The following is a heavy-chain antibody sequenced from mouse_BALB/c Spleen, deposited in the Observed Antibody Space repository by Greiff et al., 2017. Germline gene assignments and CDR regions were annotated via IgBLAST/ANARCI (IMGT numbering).Heavy chain of an antibody. CDR2: ISSGGST. CDR3: AKETSYRYDGY. D-gene: IGHD2-14*01. Sequence: EVMLVESGGGLVKPGGSLKLSCAASGFTFSSYAMSWVRQTPEKRLEWVASISSGGSTYYPDSVKGRFTISRDNARNILYLQMSSLRSEDTAMYYCAKETSYRYDGYWGQGTTLTVSS. J-gene: IGHJ2*01. CDR1: GFTFSSYA. V-gene: IGHV5-6-5*01.